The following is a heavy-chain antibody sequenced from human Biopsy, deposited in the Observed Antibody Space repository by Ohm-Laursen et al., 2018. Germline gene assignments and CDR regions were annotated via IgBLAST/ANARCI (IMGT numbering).Heavy chain of an antibody. J-gene: IGHJ2*01. CDR2: ISYDGSGE. D-gene: IGHD4-11*01. CDR3: ARDGKRWDYSTYFSWHFDL. V-gene: IGHV3-30*03. Sequence: RSLRLSCSASGFTFTSYAMHWVRQAPGKGLEWVAVISYDGSGEYYADSLQGRFIISRDNPKNTVDLQMNSLRAEDTAVYFFARDGKRWDYSTYFSWHFDLWGRGTLVTVSS. CDR1: GFTFTSYA.